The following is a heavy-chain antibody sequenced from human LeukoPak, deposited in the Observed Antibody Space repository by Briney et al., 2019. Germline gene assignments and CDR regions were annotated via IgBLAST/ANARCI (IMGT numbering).Heavy chain of an antibody. Sequence: SETLSLTCTVSGGSISSYYWSWIRQPPGKGLEWIGYIYYSGSTNYNPSLKSRVTISVDTSKNQFSLKLSSVTAADTAVYYCARHARITIFGVVIVYYMDVWGKGTTVTVSS. CDR2: IYYSGST. CDR1: GGSISSYY. D-gene: IGHD3-3*01. J-gene: IGHJ6*03. V-gene: IGHV4-59*08. CDR3: ARHARITIFGVVIVYYMDV.